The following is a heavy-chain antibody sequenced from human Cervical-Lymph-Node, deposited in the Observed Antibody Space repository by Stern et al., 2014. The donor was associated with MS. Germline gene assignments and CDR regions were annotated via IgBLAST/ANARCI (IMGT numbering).Heavy chain of an antibody. CDR3: ARDRRAFLDY. CDR1: GFSFGTSW. CDR2: KRQDGYDK. J-gene: IGHJ4*02. Sequence: VQLVESGGGLVQPGGSLRLSCVASGFSFGTSWMSWVRQPPGRGLEWVANKRQDGYDKVYVDSVKGRFTISRDKARNSLYLQMNSLTVADTAVYYCARDRRAFLDYWGQGTHVAVSS. D-gene: IGHD2/OR15-2a*01. V-gene: IGHV3-7*01.